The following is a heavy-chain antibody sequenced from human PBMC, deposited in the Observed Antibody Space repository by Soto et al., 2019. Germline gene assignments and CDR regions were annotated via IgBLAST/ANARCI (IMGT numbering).Heavy chain of an antibody. V-gene: IGHV1-2*02. CDR3: TRAPTVAGGSSKSLPNNY. CDR1: GYTFTDYY. CDR2: MNPGSGHT. Sequence: QIQLVQSGAEVKKPGASVKVSCKSSGYTFTDYYLHWVRQAPGQGLEWMGWMNPGSGHTEYAEKFQGRVTMTRDTSITTAYMELTTLSSDDTVMYYCTRAPTVAGGSSKSLPNNYWGQGTLVTVSS. J-gene: IGHJ4*02. D-gene: IGHD6-19*01.